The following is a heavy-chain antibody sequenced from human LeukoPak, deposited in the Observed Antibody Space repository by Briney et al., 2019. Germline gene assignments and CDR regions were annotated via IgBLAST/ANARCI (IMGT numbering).Heavy chain of an antibody. CDR2: INHSGST. V-gene: IGHV4-34*01. D-gene: IGHD5-24*01. CDR3: ASQGWLQLQPFDY. CDR1: GGSFSGYY. Sequence: SETLSLTCAVYGGSFSGYYWSWIRQPPGKGLEWIGEINHSGSTNYNPSLKSRVTISVDASKNQFSLKLSSVTAADTAVYYCASQGWLQLQPFDYWGQGTLVTVSS. J-gene: IGHJ4*02.